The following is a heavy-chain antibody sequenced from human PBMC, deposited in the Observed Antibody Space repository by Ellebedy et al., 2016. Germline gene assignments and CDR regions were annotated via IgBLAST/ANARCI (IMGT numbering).Heavy chain of an antibody. D-gene: IGHD1-7*01. V-gene: IGHV3-9*01. J-gene: IGHJ3*02. CDR3: ARGVNYTFDI. CDR1: GFTFDGYA. Sequence: GGSLRLSXAASGFTFDGYAMHWVRQAPGKGLEWVSSISWNSGTIGYADSVKGRFTISRDNAKNSLYLQMNSLRAEETAMYFCARGVNYTFDIWGQGTMVTVSS. CDR2: ISWNSGTI.